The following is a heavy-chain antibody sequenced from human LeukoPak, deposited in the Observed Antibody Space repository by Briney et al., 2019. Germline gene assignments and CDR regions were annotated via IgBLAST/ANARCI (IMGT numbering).Heavy chain of an antibody. J-gene: IGHJ3*02. CDR2: ISSSGSTI. CDR3: AKDRRIYYYDSSGYSLGAAFDI. V-gene: IGHV3-48*03. Sequence: GGSLRLSCAASGFTFSSYEMNWVRQAPGKGLEWVSYISSSGSTIYYADSVKGRFTISRDNAKNSLYLQMNSLRAEDTALYYCAKDRRIYYYDSSGYSLGAAFDIWGQGTMVTVSS. CDR1: GFTFSSYE. D-gene: IGHD3-22*01.